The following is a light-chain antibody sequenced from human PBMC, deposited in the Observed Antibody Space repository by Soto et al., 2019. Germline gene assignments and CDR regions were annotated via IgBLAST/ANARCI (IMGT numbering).Light chain of an antibody. Sequence: QSALTQPPSVSGSPGQSITISCTGTSSDVGGYNYVSWYQQHPGKAPKLMTYDVSNRPSGASTRFSGSKSGNTASLTISGLQAEDEADYYCSTYTSSSPYVFGTGTKVTVL. CDR1: SSDVGGYNY. J-gene: IGLJ1*01. CDR3: STYTSSSPYV. V-gene: IGLV2-14*03. CDR2: DVS.